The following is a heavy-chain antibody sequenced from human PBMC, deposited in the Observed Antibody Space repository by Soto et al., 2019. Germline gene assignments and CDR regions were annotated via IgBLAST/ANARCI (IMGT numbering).Heavy chain of an antibody. Sequence: ASVKVSCKASGYTFTSYYMHWVRQAPGQGFEWMGIINPSGGSTSYAQKFQGRVTMTRDTSTSTVYMELSSLRSDDTAVYYCAREVPGWAPIRADAFDIWGQGTMVTVSS. V-gene: IGHV1-46*01. J-gene: IGHJ3*02. CDR3: AREVPGWAPIRADAFDI. D-gene: IGHD1-1*01. CDR1: GYTFTSYY. CDR2: INPSGGST.